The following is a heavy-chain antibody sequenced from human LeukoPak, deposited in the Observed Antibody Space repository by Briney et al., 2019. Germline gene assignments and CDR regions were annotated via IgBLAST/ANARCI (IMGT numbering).Heavy chain of an antibody. D-gene: IGHD5-12*01. J-gene: IGHJ3*02. CDR3: ARVYSGYAEGAFDI. Sequence: GGSLRLSCAASGFTFSSYSMNWVRQAPGKGLEWVSYISSSSSYIYYADSVKGRFTISRDNAKNSLYLQMNSLRAEDTAVYYCARVYSGYAEGAFDIWGQGTMVTVSS. CDR2: ISSSSSYI. CDR1: GFTFSSYS. V-gene: IGHV3-21*05.